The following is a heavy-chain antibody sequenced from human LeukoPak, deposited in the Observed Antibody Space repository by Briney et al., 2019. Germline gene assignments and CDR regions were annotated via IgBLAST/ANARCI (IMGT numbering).Heavy chain of an antibody. J-gene: IGHJ4*02. V-gene: IGHV3-23*01. D-gene: IGHD2-8*01. CDR1: GFTFSSYA. CDR3: ARSQTPYCTNGICYFFDY. CDR2: ISVSGGST. Sequence: PGGSLRLSCAASGFTFSSYAMSWVRQAPGKGLEWVSSISVSGGSTYYADSVKGRFTISRDNSKNTLYLQMNSLRAEDTAIYYCARSQTPYCTNGICYFFDYWGQGTLVTVSS.